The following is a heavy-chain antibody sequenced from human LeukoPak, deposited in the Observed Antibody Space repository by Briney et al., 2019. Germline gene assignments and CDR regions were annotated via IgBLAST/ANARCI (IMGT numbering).Heavy chain of an antibody. J-gene: IGHJ4*02. Sequence: PGGSLRLSCAASGFTFSSYAMSWVRQAPGKGLEWVSAISGSGGSTYYADSVKGRFTISRDNAKNSLYLQMNSLRAEDTAVYYCARDNVVVELDYWGQGTLVTVSS. CDR1: GFTFSSYA. D-gene: IGHD2-15*01. CDR2: ISGSGGST. V-gene: IGHV3-23*01. CDR3: ARDNVVVELDY.